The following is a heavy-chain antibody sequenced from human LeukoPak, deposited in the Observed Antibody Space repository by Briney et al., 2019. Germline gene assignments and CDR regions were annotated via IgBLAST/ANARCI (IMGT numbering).Heavy chain of an antibody. V-gene: IGHV3-7*03. D-gene: IGHD3-10*01. CDR2: IKHDGSEK. J-gene: IGHJ4*02. CDR1: GFTISSYW. Sequence: GGSLRLSCAASGFTISSYWMSWVRQAPGKGLEWVANIKHDGSEKYYVASVKGRFTISSAYAKNSLYLQMNSARAEDTAGSYCARGPPPSYYGTGSYLAYWGQGSLVTVSS. CDR3: ARGPPPSYYGTGSYLAY.